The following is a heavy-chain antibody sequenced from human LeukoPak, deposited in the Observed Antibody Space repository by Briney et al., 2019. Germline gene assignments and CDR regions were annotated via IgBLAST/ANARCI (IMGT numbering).Heavy chain of an antibody. D-gene: IGHD4-17*01. Sequence: GRSLRLSCAASGFTFSSYAMHWVRQAPGKGLEWVAVISYDGSNKYYADSVKGRFTISRDNSKNSVYLQMNSLRVEDTAVYFCARGDNYGDSLNYYYFYMDLWGKGTTVTVSS. CDR2: ISYDGSNK. J-gene: IGHJ6*03. CDR3: ARGDNYGDSLNYYYFYMDL. CDR1: GFTFSSYA. V-gene: IGHV3-30*04.